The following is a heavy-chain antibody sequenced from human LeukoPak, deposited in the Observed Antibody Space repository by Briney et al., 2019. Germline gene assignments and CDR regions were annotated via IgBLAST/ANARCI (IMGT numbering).Heavy chain of an antibody. CDR3: ARAYYGSGSYSPEYFQH. CDR2: INPNSGGT. D-gene: IGHD3-10*01. J-gene: IGHJ1*01. CDR1: GYXFTGYY. V-gene: IGHV1-2*02. Sequence: ASVKVSCKASGYXFTGYYIHWVRQAPGQGLEWMGWINPNSGGTNYAQKFQGRVTMTRDTSISTAYMELSRLRSDDTAVYYCARAYYGSGSYSPEYFQHWGQGILFTVSS.